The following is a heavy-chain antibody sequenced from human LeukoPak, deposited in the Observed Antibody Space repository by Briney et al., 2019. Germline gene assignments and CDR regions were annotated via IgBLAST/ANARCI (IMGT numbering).Heavy chain of an antibody. D-gene: IGHD4-17*01. CDR3: ARALTQHTATVLGD. J-gene: IGHJ4*02. Sequence: VASVKVSCKASGYTFTGYYMHWVRQAPGQGLEWMGWINPNSGGTNYAQKFQGRVTMTRDMSTSTVYMELSSLRSEDTAVYYCARALTQHTATVLGDWGQGTLVTVSS. CDR1: GYTFTGYY. V-gene: IGHV1-2*02. CDR2: INPNSGGT.